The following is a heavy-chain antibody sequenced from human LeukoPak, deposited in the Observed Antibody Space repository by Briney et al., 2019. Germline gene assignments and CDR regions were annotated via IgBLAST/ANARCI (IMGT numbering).Heavy chain of an antibody. CDR2: ISYDGSDK. CDR1: GFTFSSYA. CDR3: ARDYWWSYDY. J-gene: IGHJ4*02. D-gene: IGHD1-26*01. V-gene: IGHV3-30-3*01. Sequence: GGSLRLSCAASGFTFSSYAMHWVRQAPGKGLEWVAVISYDGSDKYYPGSVRGRFTISRDNSKNTIYLQMDSLRAEDTAIYYCARDYWWSYDYWGQGTLVTVSS.